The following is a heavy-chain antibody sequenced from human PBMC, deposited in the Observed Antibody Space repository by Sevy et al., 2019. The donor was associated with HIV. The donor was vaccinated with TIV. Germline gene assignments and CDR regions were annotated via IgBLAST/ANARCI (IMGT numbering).Heavy chain of an antibody. CDR1: RFTFSSSA. Sequence: GGSLRLSCAASRFTFSSSAMNWVRQVPGKGLEWVSSISTGGRNTYYANSVEGRFTISRDNSKNTLYLQINSLRADDTAVYYCAKGYCSGGSCPSDYYYYGLDVWGQGTTVTVSS. D-gene: IGHD2-15*01. J-gene: IGHJ6*02. CDR2: ISTGGRNT. V-gene: IGHV3-23*01. CDR3: AKGYCSGGSCPSDYYYYGLDV.